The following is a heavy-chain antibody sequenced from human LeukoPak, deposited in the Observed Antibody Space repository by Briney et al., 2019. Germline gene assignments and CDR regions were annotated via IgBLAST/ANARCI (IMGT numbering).Heavy chain of an antibody. CDR2: MSPNSGDT. Sequence: ASVKVSCKASGYTFTSYDFNWVRQATGQRPEWMGWMSPNSGDTGYAQKFQDRVTMTRNTSISTAYMEQSSLRSDDTAVYYCARGPPNWGYDYWGPGTLVTVSS. V-gene: IGHV1-8*01. CDR1: GYTFTSYD. CDR3: ARGPPNWGYDY. J-gene: IGHJ4*02. D-gene: IGHD7-27*01.